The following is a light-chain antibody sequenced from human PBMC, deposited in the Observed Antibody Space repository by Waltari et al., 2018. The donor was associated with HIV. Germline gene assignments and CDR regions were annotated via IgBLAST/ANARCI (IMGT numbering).Light chain of an antibody. Sequence: DIQMTQSPSSVSASIGDTVTMTCRASQDISTWLAWYQQKPGNAPKLLVYAASSLQSGVPSRFTADGSETDFTLTISSLQSEDFATYYCQQANSFPLTFGGGTKVEIK. J-gene: IGKJ4*01. CDR1: QDISTW. V-gene: IGKV1-12*01. CDR3: QQANSFPLT. CDR2: AAS.